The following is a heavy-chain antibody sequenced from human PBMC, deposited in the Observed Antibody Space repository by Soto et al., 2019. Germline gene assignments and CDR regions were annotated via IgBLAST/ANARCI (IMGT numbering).Heavy chain of an antibody. CDR1: GFTFRSTY. D-gene: IGHD3-10*01. CDR3: ARGGIGMVRTFDH. J-gene: IGHJ4*02. V-gene: IGHV3-53*01. Sequence: LRLSCAASGFTFRSTYMSWVRQAPGKGLEWVSIIFSSGESFYADSVKGRFTISRDSSDNTVYLQMNSLKAEDTAVYYCARGGIGMVRTFDHWGQGTLVTVSS. CDR2: IFSSGES.